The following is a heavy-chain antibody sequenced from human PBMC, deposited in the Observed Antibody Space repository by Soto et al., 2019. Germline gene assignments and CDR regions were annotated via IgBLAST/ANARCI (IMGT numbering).Heavy chain of an antibody. Sequence: SETLSLTCAVYGGSFSGYYWTWIRQPPGTGLEWIGEINHRGSTNYNPSLKSRVTISVDTSKNQFSLKLTSVTAADTAVYYCARDKITGLFDYWGQGTLVT. V-gene: IGHV4-34*01. CDR2: INHRGST. D-gene: IGHD2-8*02. J-gene: IGHJ4*02. CDR1: GGSFSGYY. CDR3: ARDKITGLFDY.